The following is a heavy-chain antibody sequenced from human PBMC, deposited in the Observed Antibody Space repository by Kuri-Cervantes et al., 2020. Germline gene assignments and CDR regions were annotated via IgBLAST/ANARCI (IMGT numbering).Heavy chain of an antibody. V-gene: IGHV3-23*01. D-gene: IGHD3-10*01. CDR2: TSANGGST. CDR3: ASGYGSGDAFDI. Sequence: GGSLRLSCAASGFTFSSYAMNWVRQAPGEGLEWVSSTSANGGSTYYADSVKGRFTISRDNSKNTLYLQMNNLRTEDTAVYYCASGYGSGDAFDIWGQGTMVTVSS. J-gene: IGHJ3*02. CDR1: GFTFSSYA.